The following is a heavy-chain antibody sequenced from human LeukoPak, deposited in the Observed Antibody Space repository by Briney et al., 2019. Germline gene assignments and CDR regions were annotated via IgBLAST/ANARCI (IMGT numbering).Heavy chain of an antibody. D-gene: IGHD3-3*01. CDR2: IYTSGST. V-gene: IGHV4-61*02. CDR3: AGGSITIFGVDHYYYYYGMDV. J-gene: IGHJ6*02. Sequence: SQTLSLTCTVSGGTISSGSYYWSWLRQPAGMGLEWLGRIYTSGSTNYNPSLKSRVTISVDTSKNQFSLKLSSVTAADTAVYYCAGGSITIFGVDHYYYYYGMDVWGQGTTVTVSS. CDR1: GGTISSGSYY.